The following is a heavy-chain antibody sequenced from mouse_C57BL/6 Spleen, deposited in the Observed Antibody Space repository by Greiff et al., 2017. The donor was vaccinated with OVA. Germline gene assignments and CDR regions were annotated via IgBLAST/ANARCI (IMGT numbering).Heavy chain of an antibody. CDR2: ISYDGSN. CDR3: ARGGVLYYFDY. CDR1: GYSITSGYY. V-gene: IGHV3-6*01. D-gene: IGHD2-14*01. Sequence: DVQLQESGPGLVKPSQSLSLTCSVTGYSITSGYYWNWIRQFPGNKLEWMGYISYDGSNNYNPSLKNRTSITRDTSKNQFFLKLNSVTTEDTATYYCARGGVLYYFDYWGQGTTLTVSS. J-gene: IGHJ2*01.